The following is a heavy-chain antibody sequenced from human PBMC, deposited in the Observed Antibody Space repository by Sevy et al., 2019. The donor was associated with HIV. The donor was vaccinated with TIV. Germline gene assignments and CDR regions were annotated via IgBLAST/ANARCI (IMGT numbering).Heavy chain of an antibody. CDR2: IYYSGST. Sequence: SETLSLTCTVSGGSISSSSYYWGWIRQPPGKGLEWIGSIYYSGSTYYNPSLKSRVTISVDTSKNQLSLKLSSVTAADTAVYYCARRGYSSGPGDYWGQGTLVTVSS. CDR3: ARRGYSSGPGDY. CDR1: GGSISSSSYY. D-gene: IGHD6-19*01. V-gene: IGHV4-39*01. J-gene: IGHJ4*02.